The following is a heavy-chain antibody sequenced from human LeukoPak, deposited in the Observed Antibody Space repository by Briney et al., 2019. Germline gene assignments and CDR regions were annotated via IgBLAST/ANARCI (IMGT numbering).Heavy chain of an antibody. CDR2: IYYSGST. J-gene: IGHJ4*02. V-gene: IGHV4-59*01. Sequence: SETLSLTCTVSGGSISSYYWSWIRQPPGKGLEWIGYIYYSGSTNYNPSLKSRVTISVDTSKNQFSLKLSSVTAADTAVYYYARDRGDYYGLWGQGTLVTVSS. CDR3: ARDRGDYYGL. CDR1: GGSISSYY. D-gene: IGHD3-10*01.